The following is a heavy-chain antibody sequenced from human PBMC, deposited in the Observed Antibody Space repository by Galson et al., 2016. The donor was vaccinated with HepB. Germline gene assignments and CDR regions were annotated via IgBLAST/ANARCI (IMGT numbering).Heavy chain of an antibody. V-gene: IGHV3-74*01. J-gene: IGHJ4*02. CDR1: GFTFSSYW. Sequence: SLRLSCAASGFTFSSYWMHWVRQAPGKGLVWVSRINSDVSSTSYADSVKGRFTISRDNAKKSLYLQMNSLGAEDTAVYYCATSNAEYWGQGTLVTVSS. CDR3: ATSNAEY. CDR2: INSDVSST.